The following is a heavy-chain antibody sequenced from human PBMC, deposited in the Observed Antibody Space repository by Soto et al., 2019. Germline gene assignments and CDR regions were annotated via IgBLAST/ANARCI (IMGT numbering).Heavy chain of an antibody. Sequence: ASVKVSCKPPGYTFTDYHIHWVRQAPGQGLEFMGWINANNGGAGSAQQFQGRVTVTRDTSISTVYMELSNLRSDDTAVYYCAREGGRESLAPKNNRFDTWGQRTRVTVS. J-gene: IGHJ5*02. V-gene: IGHV1-2*02. D-gene: IGHD1-1*01. CDR1: GYTFTDYH. CDR3: AREGGRESLAPKNNRFDT. CDR2: INANNGGA.